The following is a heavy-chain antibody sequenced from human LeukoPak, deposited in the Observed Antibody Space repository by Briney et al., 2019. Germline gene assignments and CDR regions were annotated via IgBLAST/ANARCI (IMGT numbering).Heavy chain of an antibody. J-gene: IGHJ4*02. CDR3: ARGQVFSGSYPFDY. D-gene: IGHD1-26*01. V-gene: IGHV4-34*01. Sequence: SETLSLSCAVYGGSFSGYYWSWIRQPPGKGLEWIGEINHSGSTNYNPSLKSRVTISVDTSKNQFSLKLSSVTAADTAVYYCARGQVFSGSYPFDYWGQGTLVTVSS. CDR1: GGSFSGYY. CDR2: INHSGST.